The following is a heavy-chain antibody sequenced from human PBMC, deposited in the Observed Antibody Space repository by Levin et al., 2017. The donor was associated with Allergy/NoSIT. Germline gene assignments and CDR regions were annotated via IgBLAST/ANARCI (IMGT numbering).Heavy chain of an antibody. CDR2: IKQDGSEK. CDR1: GFTFSSYW. J-gene: IGHJ4*02. D-gene: IGHD3-10*02. CDR3: ARDGPRPRITMSLDY. V-gene: IGHV3-7*04. Sequence: PGASLRLSCAASGFTFSSYWMSWVRQAPGKGLEWVANIKQDGSEKYYVDSVKGRFTISRDNAKNSLYLQMNSLRAEDTAVYYCARDGPRPRITMSLDYWGQGTLVTVSS.